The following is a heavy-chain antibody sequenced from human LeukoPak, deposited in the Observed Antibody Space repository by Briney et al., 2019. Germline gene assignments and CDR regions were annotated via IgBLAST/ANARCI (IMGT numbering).Heavy chain of an antibody. CDR2: INWNGGST. CDR3: AKDNGAYYYRSGSYIDY. CDR1: GFTFDDYG. J-gene: IGHJ4*02. D-gene: IGHD3-10*01. V-gene: IGHV3-20*04. Sequence: LPGGSLRLSCAASGFTFDDYGMSWVRQAPGKGLEWVSGINWNGGSTGYADSVKGRFTISRDNNKNFLYLAMDSLRPEETAFYYCAKDNGAYYYRSGSYIDYWGRGTLVTVSS.